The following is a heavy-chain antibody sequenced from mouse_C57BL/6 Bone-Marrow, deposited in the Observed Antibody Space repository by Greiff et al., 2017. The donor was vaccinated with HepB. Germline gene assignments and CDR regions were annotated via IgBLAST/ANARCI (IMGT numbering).Heavy chain of an antibody. CDR3: AREDGYYWYLDV. D-gene: IGHD2-3*01. CDR1: GFTFSSYA. Sequence: EVKLMESGGGLVKPGGSLKLSCAASGFTFSSYAMSWVRQTPEKRLEWVATISDGGSYTYYPDNVKGRFTISRDNAKNNLYLQMSHLKSEDTAMYYCAREDGYYWYLDVGGTGTTVTVSS. CDR2: ISDGGSYT. V-gene: IGHV5-4*01. J-gene: IGHJ1*03.